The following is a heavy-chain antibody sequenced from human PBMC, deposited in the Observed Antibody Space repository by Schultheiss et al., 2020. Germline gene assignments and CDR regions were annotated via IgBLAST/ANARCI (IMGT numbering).Heavy chain of an antibody. CDR1: GFTFSSYS. CDR3: ASFISRIGYDL. J-gene: IGHJ4*02. D-gene: IGHD5-12*01. Sequence: ESLKISCAASGFTFSSYSMNWVRQAPGKGLEWIGEINHSGSTNYNPSLKSRVTISVDTSKNQFSLKLSSVTAADTAVYYCASFISRIGYDLWGQGTLVTVSS. CDR2: INHSGST. V-gene: IGHV4-34*01.